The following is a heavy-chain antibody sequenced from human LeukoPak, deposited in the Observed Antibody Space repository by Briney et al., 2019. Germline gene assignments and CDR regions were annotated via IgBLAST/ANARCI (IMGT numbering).Heavy chain of an antibody. J-gene: IGHJ4*02. Sequence: GGSLRLSCAASGFTFSSYWMSWVRQAPGKGLEGVANIKQDGSEKFCVDSVKGRFTISRDNAKNSLYLQMNSLRAEDTAVYYCARLQYSFLYGSGSYGVDYWGQGTLVTVSS. CDR3: ARLQYSFLYGSGSYGVDY. CDR1: GFTFSSYW. V-gene: IGHV3-7*01. D-gene: IGHD3-10*01. CDR2: IKQDGSEK.